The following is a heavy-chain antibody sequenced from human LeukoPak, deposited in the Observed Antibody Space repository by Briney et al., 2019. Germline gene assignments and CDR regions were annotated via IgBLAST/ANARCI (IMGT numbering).Heavy chain of an antibody. J-gene: IGHJ5*02. CDR1: GYTFTSYD. D-gene: IGHD5-12*01. CDR2: MNPNSGNI. CDR3: ATGYSGYDTVISFPS. V-gene: IGHV1-8*01. Sequence: ASVKVSCKASGYTFTSYDINWVRQATGQGLEWMGGMNPNSGNIGYAQKFQGRVTMTRNTSISTAYMELSSLRSEDTAVYYCATGYSGYDTVISFPSWGRGTLVTVSS.